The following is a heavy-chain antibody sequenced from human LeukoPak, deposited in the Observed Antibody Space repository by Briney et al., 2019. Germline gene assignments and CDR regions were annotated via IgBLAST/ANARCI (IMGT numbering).Heavy chain of an antibody. CDR3: AGEIAVAGSGLLKWFDP. CDR2: ISSSSSYI. CDR1: GFTFSSYS. D-gene: IGHD6-19*01. Sequence: KPGGSLRLSCAASGFTFSSYSMNWVRQAPGKGLEWVSSISSSSSYIYYADSVKGRFTISRDNAKNSLYLQMNSLRAEDTAVYYCAGEIAVAGSGLLKWFDPWGQGTLVTVSS. V-gene: IGHV3-21*01. J-gene: IGHJ5*02.